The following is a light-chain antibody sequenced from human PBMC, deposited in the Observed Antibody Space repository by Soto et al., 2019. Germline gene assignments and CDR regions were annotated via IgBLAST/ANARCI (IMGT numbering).Light chain of an antibody. J-gene: IGKJ1*01. CDR3: QQHDNWPRT. CDR2: GAV. Sequence: EVVLTQSPGTLSLSPGERVTLSCRASQTVTNDYLAWYQQKDGQAPRLLIYGAVTRATGIPARFSGSGSGTEFTLTISSLQSEDFAVYYCQQHDNWPRTFGQGTKVDIK. CDR1: QTVTND. V-gene: IGKV3-15*01.